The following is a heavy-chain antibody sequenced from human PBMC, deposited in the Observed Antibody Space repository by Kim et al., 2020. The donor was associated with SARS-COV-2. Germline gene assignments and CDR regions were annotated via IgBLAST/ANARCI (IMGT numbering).Heavy chain of an antibody. CDR2: IDPSDSYS. CDR3: ASLNAYYYDGSVYPV. J-gene: IGHJ4*02. CDR1: GYSFTNSW. V-gene: IGHV5-10-1*01. D-gene: IGHD3-22*01. Sequence: GESLKISCKGSGYSFTNSWINWVRQLPGKGLEWMGRIDPSDSYSKYSPSFQGHVTISADKSISTAYLQWSSLKASDTAMYYCASLNAYYYDGSVYPVWGQGTLVTVSS.